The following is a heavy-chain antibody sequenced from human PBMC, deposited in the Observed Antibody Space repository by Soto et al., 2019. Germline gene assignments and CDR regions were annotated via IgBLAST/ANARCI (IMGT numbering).Heavy chain of an antibody. D-gene: IGHD3-22*01. CDR1: GGTFSSQA. J-gene: IGHJ4*02. V-gene: IGHV1-69*01. CDR3: AKVKYESSGYYRNFDY. CDR2: TIPRFGTA. Sequence: QVQLVQSGADVKKPGSSVKVSCKASGGTFSSQAISWVRQAPGQGLEWLGGTIPRFGTANYAQKFRGRVTITADESTSTAYMELSSLRSEDTAMYYCAKVKYESSGYYRNFDYWGQGTLVTVSS.